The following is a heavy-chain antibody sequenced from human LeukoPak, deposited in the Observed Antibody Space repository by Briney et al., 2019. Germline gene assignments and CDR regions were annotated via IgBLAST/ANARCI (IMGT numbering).Heavy chain of an antibody. Sequence: GGSLRLSCAASGFTFSNFGMHWVRQAPGKGLEWVAVISVDGSNEYYADSVKGRFTISRDNSKNTLYLQMNSLRAEDTALYYCARNALLDYWGQGTLVTVSS. CDR1: GFTFSNFG. D-gene: IGHD1-26*01. CDR2: ISVDGSNE. CDR3: ARNALLDY. J-gene: IGHJ4*02. V-gene: IGHV3-30*03.